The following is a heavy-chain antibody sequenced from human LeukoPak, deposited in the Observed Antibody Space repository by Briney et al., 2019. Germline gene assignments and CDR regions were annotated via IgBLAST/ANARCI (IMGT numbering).Heavy chain of an antibody. CDR3: TTDAYYNVLTGTIDY. V-gene: IGHV3-15*01. CDR2: IKCKTDGGTT. CDR1: GFTFSNAW. D-gene: IGHD3-9*01. Sequence: GGSLRLSCAASGFTFSNAWMSWVRQAPGKGLGWVGRIKCKTDGGTTDYAAPVKGRFTISRDDSKNTLYLQMNSLKTEDTAVYYCTTDAYYNVLTGTIDYWGQGTLVTVSS. J-gene: IGHJ4*02.